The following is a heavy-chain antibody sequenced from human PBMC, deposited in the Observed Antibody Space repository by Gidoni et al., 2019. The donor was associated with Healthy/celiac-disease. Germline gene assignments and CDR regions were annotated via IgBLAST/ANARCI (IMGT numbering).Heavy chain of an antibody. Sequence: EVQLLESGGGLVQPGGSLRLSCAASGFTFRSYAMSWVRKAQGKGLELVSAISGSGGSTYYADSVKGRFTISRDNSKNTLYLQMNSLRAEDTAVYYCATWGGNYGWFDPWGQGTLVTVSS. CDR3: ATWGGNYGWFDP. V-gene: IGHV3-23*01. CDR1: GFTFRSYA. J-gene: IGHJ5*02. CDR2: ISGSGGST. D-gene: IGHD4-4*01.